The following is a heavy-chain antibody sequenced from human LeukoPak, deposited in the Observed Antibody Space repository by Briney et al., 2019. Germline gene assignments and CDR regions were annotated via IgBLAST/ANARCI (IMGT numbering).Heavy chain of an antibody. CDR2: IYSGGST. V-gene: IGHV3-66*01. D-gene: IGHD3-3*01. J-gene: IGHJ4*02. CDR3: ARDFGGFDY. CDR1: GITFSSYG. Sequence: PGGTLRLSCAASGITFSSYGMSWVRQAPGKGLEWVSVIYSGGSTYYADSVKGRFTISRDNSKNTLYLQMNSLRAEDTAVYYCARDFGGFDYWGQGTLVTVSS.